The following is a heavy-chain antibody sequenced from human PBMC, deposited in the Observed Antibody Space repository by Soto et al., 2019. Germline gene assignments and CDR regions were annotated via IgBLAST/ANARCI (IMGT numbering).Heavy chain of an antibody. J-gene: IGHJ3*02. D-gene: IGHD3-10*01. CDR3: ARGRRDYYGSGSARAFDI. V-gene: IGHV4-34*01. CDR2: INHSGST. Sequence: SETLSLTCAVYGGSFSGYYWSWIRQPPGKGLEWIGEINHSGSTNYNPSLKSRVTISVDTSKNQFSLKLSSVTAADTAVYYCARGRRDYYGSGSARAFDIWGQGTMVTVSS. CDR1: GGSFSGYY.